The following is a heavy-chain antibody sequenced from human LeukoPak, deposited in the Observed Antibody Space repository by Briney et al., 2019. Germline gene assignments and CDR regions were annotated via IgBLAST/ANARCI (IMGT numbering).Heavy chain of an antibody. CDR1: GGSISSSSYY. CDR3: ARVGGQSGSTPFDY. J-gene: IGHJ4*02. D-gene: IGHD5-12*01. V-gene: IGHV4-39*07. CDR2: IYYSGST. Sequence: SETLSLTCTVSGGSISSSSYYWGWIRQPPGKGLEWIGSIYYSGSTYYNPSLKSRVTISVDTSKNQFSLKLSSVTAADTAVYYCARVGGQSGSTPFDYWGQGTLVTVSS.